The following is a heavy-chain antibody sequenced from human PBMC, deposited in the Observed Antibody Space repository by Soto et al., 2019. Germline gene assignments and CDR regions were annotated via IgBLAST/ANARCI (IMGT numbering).Heavy chain of an antibody. D-gene: IGHD3-3*02. J-gene: IGHJ5*02. V-gene: IGHV4-39*01. Sequence: SETLSLTCTVSGDSIISSDFYWGWVRQPPGKGLEWIGSIFYLGSSYYNPSLKSRVTMSVDTPKNQFSLRLRSVTAADTALYFCARHSLALRKNNWFDPWGQGIMVTVSS. CDR3: ARHSLALRKNNWFDP. CDR1: GDSIISSDFY. CDR2: IFYLGSS.